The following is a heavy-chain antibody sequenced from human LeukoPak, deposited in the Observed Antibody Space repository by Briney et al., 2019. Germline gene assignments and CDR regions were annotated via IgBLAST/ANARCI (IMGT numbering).Heavy chain of an antibody. CDR3: AKGGSANFYYGDV. V-gene: IGHV4-59*01. D-gene: IGHD3-22*01. Sequence: SETLSLTCTVSGGSMSSYYWIWIRQPPGRELEWIGYIYYSGSTYSNPSLKSRVTISVDTSKNQFSLKLSSVTAADTAVYYCAKGGSANFYYGDVWGQGTTVTVSS. CDR2: IYYSGST. CDR1: GGSMSSYY. J-gene: IGHJ6*02.